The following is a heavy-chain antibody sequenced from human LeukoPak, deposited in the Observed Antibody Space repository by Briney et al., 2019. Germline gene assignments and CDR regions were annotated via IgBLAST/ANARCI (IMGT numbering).Heavy chain of an antibody. V-gene: IGHV4-59*12. Sequence: SETLSLTCTVSGGSISSYYWSWIRQPPGKGLEWIGYIYHSGSTYYNPSLKSRVTISVDRSKNQFSLKLSSVTAADTAVYYCARRGMVRGVITEYWGQGTLVTVSS. D-gene: IGHD3-10*01. CDR2: IYHSGST. J-gene: IGHJ4*02. CDR1: GGSISSYY. CDR3: ARRGMVRGVITEY.